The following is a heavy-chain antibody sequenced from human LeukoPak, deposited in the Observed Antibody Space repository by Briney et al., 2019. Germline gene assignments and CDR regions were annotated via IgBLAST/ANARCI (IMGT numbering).Heavy chain of an antibody. J-gene: IGHJ4*02. V-gene: IGHV4-59*01. CDR1: GGSIRNYY. CDR3: ARWYSHGRYFDY. Sequence: SETLSLTCTVSGGSIRNYYWNRIRQPPGKGLEWIGYTSDSGNTDYKPSLKSRVSISVDTSKNQFSLKLTSATAADTAVYYCARWYSHGRYFDYWGQGALVTVSS. D-gene: IGHD6-13*01. CDR2: TSDSGNT.